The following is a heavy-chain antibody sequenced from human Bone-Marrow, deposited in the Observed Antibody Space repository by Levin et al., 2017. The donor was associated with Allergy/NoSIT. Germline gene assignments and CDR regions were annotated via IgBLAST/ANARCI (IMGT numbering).Heavy chain of an antibody. CDR1: GDSISRSNYY. Sequence: SCTVSGDSISRSNYYWSWIRQHPGKGLAWIGYIYYSGNTYYNPSLKSRITISVDTSKNQFSLRLNSVTAADSAVYYCAREYYTSGSYYYYFDYWGQGTLVTVSS. D-gene: IGHD3-10*01. CDR2: IYYSGNT. J-gene: IGHJ4*02. CDR3: AREYYTSGSYYYYFDY. V-gene: IGHV4-31*03.